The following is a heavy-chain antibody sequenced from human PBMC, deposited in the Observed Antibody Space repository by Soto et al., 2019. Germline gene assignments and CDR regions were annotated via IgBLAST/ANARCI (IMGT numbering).Heavy chain of an antibody. CDR3: ANQERGSYVAY. D-gene: IGHD3-16*01. CDR1: GFTFNKYG. V-gene: IGHV3-30*18. Sequence: QVQLVESGGSVVQPGRSLRLSCAASGFTFNKYGMHWVRQAPGKGLEWVAAISNDGSSEYYADSVLGRFTISRDKPKNTLYLQMNSLKSEDTAVYACANQERGSYVAYGGQGTLVTVSS. J-gene: IGHJ4*02. CDR2: ISNDGSSE.